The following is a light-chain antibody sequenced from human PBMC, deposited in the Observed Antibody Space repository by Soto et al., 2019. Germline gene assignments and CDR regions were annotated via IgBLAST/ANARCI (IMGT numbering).Light chain of an antibody. V-gene: IGLV1-40*01. CDR2: GNS. J-gene: IGLJ2*01. Sequence: QSVLTQPPSVSGAPGQRVTISCTGSSSNIGAGYDVHWYQQLPGTAPKLLIYGNSNRPSGVPDRFSGSKSGTSASLAITGLQAEDEVDYYCQSYDSSSGVVFGGGTKLTVL. CDR1: SSNIGAGYD. CDR3: QSYDSSSGVV.